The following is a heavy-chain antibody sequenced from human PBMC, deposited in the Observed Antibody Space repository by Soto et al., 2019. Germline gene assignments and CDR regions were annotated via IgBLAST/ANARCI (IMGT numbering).Heavy chain of an antibody. CDR2: VSYSGSP. V-gene: IGHV4-39*01. Sequence: QLQLQESGPALVKSSETLCLTCSVSGASVSSSHYWGWIRQPPGKGLEWIGSVSYSGSPYYSPSFKSRITISVDTSHNQFSLRVRSVTATDTAVYFCARHYNTGAFFDYWGQGKLVTVSS. CDR3: ARHYNTGAFFDY. CDR1: GASVSSSHY. D-gene: IGHD1-20*01. J-gene: IGHJ4*02.